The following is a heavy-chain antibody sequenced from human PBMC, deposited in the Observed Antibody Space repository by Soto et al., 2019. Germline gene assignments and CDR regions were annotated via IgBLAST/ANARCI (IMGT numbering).Heavy chain of an antibody. V-gene: IGHV3-30-3*01. Sequence: GGSLRLSCAASGFTFSSCAMHWVRQAPGKGLEWVAVISYDGSNKYYADSVKGRFTVSRDNSKNMLYLQVNSLRAEDTAVYYCARDKRDLRFLEWSYYFDYWGQGTLVTVSS. D-gene: IGHD3-3*01. CDR1: GFTFSSCA. CDR3: ARDKRDLRFLEWSYYFDY. J-gene: IGHJ4*02. CDR2: ISYDGSNK.